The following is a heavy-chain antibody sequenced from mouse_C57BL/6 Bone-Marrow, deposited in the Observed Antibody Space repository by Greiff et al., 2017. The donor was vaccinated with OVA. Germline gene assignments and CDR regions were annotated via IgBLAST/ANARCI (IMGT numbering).Heavy chain of an antibody. V-gene: IGHV1-69*01. CDR2: IDPSDSYT. CDR1: GYTFTSYW. J-gene: IGHJ4*01. D-gene: IGHD2-3*01. CDR3: AREVYDYYAMDY. Sequence: QVQLQQPGAELVMPGASVKLSCKASGYTFTSYWMHWVKQRPGQGLEWIGEIDPSDSYTNYNQKFKGKSTLTVDKSSSTAYMQLSSLTSEDSAVYYCAREVYDYYAMDYWCQVTSVTVSS.